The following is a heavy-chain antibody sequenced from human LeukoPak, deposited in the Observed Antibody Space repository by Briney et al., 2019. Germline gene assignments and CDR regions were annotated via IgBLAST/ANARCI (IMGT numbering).Heavy chain of an antibody. V-gene: IGHV3-23*01. CDR2: ISGSGGST. Sequence: GGSLRLSCAASGFTFSSYAMSWVRQAPGKGLEWVSAISGSGGSTYYADSVKGRFTISRDNSKNTLYLQMNSLRAEDTAVYYYATVRQYYYDSSGLTFDYWGQGTLVTVSS. J-gene: IGHJ4*02. D-gene: IGHD3-22*01. CDR1: GFTFSSYA. CDR3: ATVRQYYYDSSGLTFDY.